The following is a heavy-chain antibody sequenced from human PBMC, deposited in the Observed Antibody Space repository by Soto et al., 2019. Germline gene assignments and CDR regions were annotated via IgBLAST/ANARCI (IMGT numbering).Heavy chain of an antibody. Sequence: QVQLQQWGAGLLKPSGTLSLTCAVYGGSFNSFYWSWIRQAPGKGLECIGEINHSRRTNYNPSLKSRVTILVDPSKNQFSPNLTSVTASDTAVYYCAREYSSSYYFDYWGQGTLVTVSS. J-gene: IGHJ4*02. D-gene: IGHD6-6*01. CDR1: GGSFNSFY. V-gene: IGHV4-34*02. CDR3: AREYSSSYYFDY. CDR2: INHSRRT.